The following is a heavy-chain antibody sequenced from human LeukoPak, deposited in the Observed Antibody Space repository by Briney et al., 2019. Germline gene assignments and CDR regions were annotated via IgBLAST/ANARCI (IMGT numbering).Heavy chain of an antibody. CDR2: IYTSGST. CDR3: ARLFMVRGATYYYYYMGV. D-gene: IGHD3-10*01. V-gene: IGHV4-4*07. CDR1: GGSISSYY. J-gene: IGHJ6*03. Sequence: PSETLSLTCTVSGGSISSYYWSWIRQPAGKGLEWIGRIYTSGSTNYNPSLKSRVTMSVDTSKNQFSLKLSSVTAADTAVYYCARLFMVRGATYYYYYMGVWGKGTTVTISS.